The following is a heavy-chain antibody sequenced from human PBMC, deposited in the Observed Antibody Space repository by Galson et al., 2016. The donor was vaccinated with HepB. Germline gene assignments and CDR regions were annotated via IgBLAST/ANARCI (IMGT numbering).Heavy chain of an antibody. J-gene: IGHJ4*02. D-gene: IGHD4-17*01. Sequence: SLRLSCAASGFTFTTYAMHWVRQAPGKGLEWVAVISFDGTHKYYADSVNGRFSVSRDNSKNTLFLQMNSLRAEDTAIYYCAKYSTVTTREDLDYCGQGTLVTVSS. CDR2: ISFDGTHK. CDR3: AKYSTVTTREDLDY. CDR1: GFTFTTYA. V-gene: IGHV3-30*04.